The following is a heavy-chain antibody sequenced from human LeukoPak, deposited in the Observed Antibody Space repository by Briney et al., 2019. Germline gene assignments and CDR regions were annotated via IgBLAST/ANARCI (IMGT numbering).Heavy chain of an antibody. CDR3: ASRPRGYSSSWYAH. CDR2: IYYSGST. J-gene: IGHJ5*02. Sequence: SETLSLTCTVSGGSISSYYWSWIRQPPGKGLEWIGDIYYSGSTNYNPSLKSRVTISVDTSKNQFSLKLSSVTAADTAVYYCASRPRGYSSSWYAHWGQGTLVAVSS. V-gene: IGHV4-59*01. CDR1: GGSISSYY. D-gene: IGHD6-13*01.